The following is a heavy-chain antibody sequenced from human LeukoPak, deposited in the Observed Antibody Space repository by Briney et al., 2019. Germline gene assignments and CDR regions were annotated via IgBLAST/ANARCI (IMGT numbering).Heavy chain of an antibody. J-gene: IGHJ5*02. CDR3: ARMAGVRVATYRGPNNWFDP. Sequence: GASVKVSCKASGYTFTSYAMHWVRQAPGQGLEWMGWINAGNGNTKYSQKFQGRVTITRDTSASTAYMELSSLRSEDTAVYYCARMAGVRVATYRGPNNWFDPWGQGTLVTVSS. V-gene: IGHV1-3*01. D-gene: IGHD5-12*01. CDR2: INAGNGNT. CDR1: GYTFTSYA.